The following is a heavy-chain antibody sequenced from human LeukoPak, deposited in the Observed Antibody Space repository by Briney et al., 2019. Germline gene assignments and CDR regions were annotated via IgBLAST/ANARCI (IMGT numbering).Heavy chain of an antibody. V-gene: IGHV4-39*07. J-gene: IGHJ4*02. CDR1: GGSISSSSYY. CDR3: ARSRVVVITTSMGSRYFDY. D-gene: IGHD3-22*01. CDR2: IYYSGST. Sequence: PSETLSLTCTVSGGSISSSSYYWGWIRQPPGKGLEWIGSIYYSGSTYYNPSLKSRVTISVDTSKNQFSLKLSSVTAADTAVYYCARSRVVVITTSMGSRYFDYWGQGTLVTVSS.